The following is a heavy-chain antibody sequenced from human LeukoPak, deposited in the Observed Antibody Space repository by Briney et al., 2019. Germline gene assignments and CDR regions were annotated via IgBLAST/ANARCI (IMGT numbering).Heavy chain of an antibody. CDR3: ARGKPWGRDAFDI. D-gene: IGHD3-16*01. Sequence: SSETLSLTCTVSGGSISSYYWSWIRQPPGKGLEWIGRIYTSGSTNYNPSLKSRVTMSVDTSKNQFSLKLSSVTAADTAVYYCARGKPWGRDAFDIWGQGTMVTVSS. V-gene: IGHV4-4*07. J-gene: IGHJ3*02. CDR2: IYTSGST. CDR1: GGSISSYY.